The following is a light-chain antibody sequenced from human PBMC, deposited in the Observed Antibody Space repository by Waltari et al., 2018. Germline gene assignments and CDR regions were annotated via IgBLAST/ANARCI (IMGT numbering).Light chain of an antibody. J-gene: IGLJ2*01. Sequence: QSALTQPASVSGSPGQSITISCTGTSSDVGGYNYVSWYQQHPGKAPKLMIYDVSKRASGVSNLFSGSKSGNTASLTISGLQDEDEGDYCCSSCTSSSTLVFGGGTKLTVL. CDR3: SSCTSSSTLV. CDR2: DVS. CDR1: SSDVGGYNY. V-gene: IGLV2-14*01.